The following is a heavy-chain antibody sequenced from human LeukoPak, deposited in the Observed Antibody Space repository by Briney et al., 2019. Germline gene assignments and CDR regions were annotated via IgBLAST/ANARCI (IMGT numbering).Heavy chain of an antibody. Sequence: GGSLRLSCAASGFTFSTYSMNWVRQAPGKGLEWVSSISSSSSYIYYADSVKGRFTISRDNAKNSLYLRMNSLRAEDTAVYYCAKELAAAGGYYYYYMDVWGKGTTVTVSS. D-gene: IGHD6-13*01. CDR3: AKELAAAGGYYYYYMDV. CDR1: GFTFSTYS. J-gene: IGHJ6*03. V-gene: IGHV3-21*01. CDR2: ISSSSSYI.